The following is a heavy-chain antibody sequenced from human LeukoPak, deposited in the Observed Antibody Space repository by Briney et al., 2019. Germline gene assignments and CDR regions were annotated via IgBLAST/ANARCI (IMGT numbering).Heavy chain of an antibody. CDR3: ARSKGYSYAYDY. CDR1: GGSSSSGDYY. Sequence: SQTLSLTCTVSGGSSSSGDYYWTWLRQPPGKGLEWIGYIYYSGSTYYNPSLKSPVTISVDTSKNQFSLKLSSVTAADTAVYYCARSKGYSYAYDYWGQGTLVTVSS. V-gene: IGHV4-30-4*01. J-gene: IGHJ4*02. D-gene: IGHD5-18*01. CDR2: IYYSGST.